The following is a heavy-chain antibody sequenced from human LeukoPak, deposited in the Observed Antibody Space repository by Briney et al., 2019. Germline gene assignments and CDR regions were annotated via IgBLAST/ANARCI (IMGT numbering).Heavy chain of an antibody. CDR2: ISGSGGST. CDR3: AKDWEQLVLPFDY. J-gene: IGHJ4*02. V-gene: IGHV3-23*01. D-gene: IGHD6-13*01. CDR1: GFIFSNYA. Sequence: GGSLRLSCAASGFIFSNYAMSWVRQAPGKGLEWVSAISGSGGSTYYADSVKGRFTISRDNSKNTLYLQMNSLRAEDTAVYYCAKDWEQLVLPFDYWGQGTLVTVSS.